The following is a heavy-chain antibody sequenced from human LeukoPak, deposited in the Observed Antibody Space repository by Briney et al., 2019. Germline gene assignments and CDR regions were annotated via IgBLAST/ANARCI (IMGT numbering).Heavy chain of an antibody. D-gene: IGHD5-24*01. V-gene: IGHV4-39*07. CDR2: IYYSGST. Sequence: SETLSLTCTVSSGSISSSSYYWGWIRQPPGKGLEWIGSIYYSGSTYYNPSLKSRVTISVDTSKNQFSLKLSSVTAADTAVYYCARDHRATSSLVSDYWGQGTLVTVSS. CDR3: ARDHRATSSLVSDY. CDR1: SGSISSSSYY. J-gene: IGHJ4*02.